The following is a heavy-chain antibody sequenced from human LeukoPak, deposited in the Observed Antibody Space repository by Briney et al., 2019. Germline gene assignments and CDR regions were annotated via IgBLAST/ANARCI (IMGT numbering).Heavy chain of an antibody. Sequence: PGGSLRLSCAASGFTFSSYVMTWVRQAPGQGLEWVSAISGSGVSTYYADSVQGRFTISRDNSRNTLYLQMDSLRAEDTALYYCAKAPSYDSSGYYSDYWGQGTLVTVSS. J-gene: IGHJ4*02. V-gene: IGHV3-23*01. D-gene: IGHD3-22*01. CDR1: GFTFSSYV. CDR2: ISGSGVST. CDR3: AKAPSYDSSGYYSDY.